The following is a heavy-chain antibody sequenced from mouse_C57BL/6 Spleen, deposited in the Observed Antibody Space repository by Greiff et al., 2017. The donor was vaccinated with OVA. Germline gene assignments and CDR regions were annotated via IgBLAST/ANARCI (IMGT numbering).Heavy chain of an antibody. CDR2: IDPENGDT. V-gene: IGHV14-4*01. Sequence: VQLQQSGAELVRPGASVKLSCTASGFNIKDDYMHWVKQRPEQGLEWIGWIDPENGDTEYASKFQGKATITADTSSNTAYLQLSSLTSEDTAVYYCTTWIYYGSSYGAYWGQGTLATVSA. D-gene: IGHD1-1*01. CDR3: TTWIYYGSSYGAY. J-gene: IGHJ3*01. CDR1: GFNIKDDY.